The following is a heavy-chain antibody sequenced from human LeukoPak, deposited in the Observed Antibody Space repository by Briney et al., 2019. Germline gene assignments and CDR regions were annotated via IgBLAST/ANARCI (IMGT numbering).Heavy chain of an antibody. D-gene: IGHD3-9*01. J-gene: IGHJ4*02. CDR1: GGTFSSYA. CDR3: ARTPPVLRYIDLIPYFDY. CDR2: IIPILGIA. Sequence: SVKVSCKASGGTFSSYAISWVRQAPGQGLEWMGRIIPILGIANYAQKFQGRVTITADKSTSTAYMELSSLRSEDTAVYYCARTPPVLRYIDLIPYFDYWGQGTLVTVSS. V-gene: IGHV1-69*04.